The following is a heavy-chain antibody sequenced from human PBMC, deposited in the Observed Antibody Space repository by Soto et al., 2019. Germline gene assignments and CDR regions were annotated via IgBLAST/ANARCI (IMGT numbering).Heavy chain of an antibody. Sequence: SETLSLTCTVSGGSISSGGYYWSWIRQHPGKGLEWIGYIYYSGSTYYNPSLKSRVTISVDTSKNQFSLRLSSVTAADTAVYYCAGALYYCDSSGYIYYYYGMDFWGQGTTVTVSS. CDR1: GGSISSGGYY. CDR3: AGALYYCDSSGYIYYYYGMDF. V-gene: IGHV4-31*03. CDR2: IYYSGST. D-gene: IGHD3-22*01. J-gene: IGHJ6*02.